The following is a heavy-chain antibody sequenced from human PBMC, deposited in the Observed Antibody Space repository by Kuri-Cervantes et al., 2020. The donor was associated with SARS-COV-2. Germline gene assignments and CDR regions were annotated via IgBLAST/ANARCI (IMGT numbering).Heavy chain of an antibody. CDR1: GFTFSNAW. CDR2: IKSKTDGGTT. D-gene: IGHD3-3*01. V-gene: IGHV3-15*01. CDR3: TGRDFNY. J-gene: IGHJ4*02. Sequence: GESLKISCAASGFTFSNAWMSWVRQAPGKGLEWVGRIKSKTDGGTTDYAAPVKGRFTISRDDSKNTLYLQMNNLKIEDTGFYYCTGRDFNYWGQGTLVTVSS.